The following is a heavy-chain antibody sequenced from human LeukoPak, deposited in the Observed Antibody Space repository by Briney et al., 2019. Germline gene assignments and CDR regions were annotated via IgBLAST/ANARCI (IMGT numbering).Heavy chain of an antibody. V-gene: IGHV3-23*01. D-gene: IGHD4-17*01. CDR3: ARDPNGDYIGAFDM. Sequence: GGSLRLSCTVSRFTFTNYAMTSVLQAPGPGLESFSSIRGSDGGTHYAGSVKGRFTISRDNSKKTLFLQMNSLRGEDTAIYYCARDPNGDYIGAFDMGGPGTMVTVSS. J-gene: IGHJ3*02. CDR2: IRGSDGGT. CDR1: RFTFTNYA.